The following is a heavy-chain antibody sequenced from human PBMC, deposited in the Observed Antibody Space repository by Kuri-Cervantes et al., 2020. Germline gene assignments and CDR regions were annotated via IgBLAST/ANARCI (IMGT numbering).Heavy chain of an antibody. Sequence: ASVKVSCKASGYTFTGYYMHWVRQAPGQGLEWMGWINPNSGGTDYAQKFQGRVTMTRDTSISTAYMELSRLRSDDTAVYYCARGGLDILTGYYIRWFDPWGQGTLVTVSS. CDR3: ARGGLDILTGYYIRWFDP. V-gene: IGHV1-2*02. CDR1: GYTFTGYY. J-gene: IGHJ5*02. D-gene: IGHD3-9*01. CDR2: INPNSGGT.